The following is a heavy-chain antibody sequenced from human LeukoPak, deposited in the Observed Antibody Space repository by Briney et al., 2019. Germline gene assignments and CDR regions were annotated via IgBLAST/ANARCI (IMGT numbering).Heavy chain of an antibody. CDR2: ISAYNGNT. CDR3: ARVWAAAGFDY. J-gene: IGHJ4*02. CDR1: GYTFTSYG. V-gene: IGHV1-18*04. Sequence: WASVKVSCKASGYTFTSYGISWVRRAPGQGLEWMGWISAYNGNTNYAQKLQGRVTMTTDTSTSTAYMELRSLRSDDTAVYCCARVWAAAGFDYWGQGTLVTVSS. D-gene: IGHD6-13*01.